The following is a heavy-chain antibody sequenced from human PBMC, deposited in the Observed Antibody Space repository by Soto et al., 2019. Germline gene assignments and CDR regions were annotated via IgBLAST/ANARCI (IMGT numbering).Heavy chain of an antibody. Sequence: WTWIRQPPGKGLEWIGSIYFSGSTNYNPSLKGRVSISVDRAKSQFSLNLTSVTAADTAMYYCARELSYGMDVWVQGTTVIVSS. V-gene: IGHV4-59*01. CDR2: IYFSGST. J-gene: IGHJ6*02. CDR3: ARELSYGMDV.